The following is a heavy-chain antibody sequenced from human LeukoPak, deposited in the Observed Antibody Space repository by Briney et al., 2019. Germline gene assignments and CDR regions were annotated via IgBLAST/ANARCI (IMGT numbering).Heavy chain of an antibody. Sequence: GGSLRLSCAASGFTFSNYGMNWVRQAPGKGLEWISYISSSSSLIYYADSVEGQFTISRDNAKNSLYLQMNSLRDEDTAVYYCARVSLGYRYDNWFDPWGQGTLVTVSS. CDR2: ISSSSSLI. D-gene: IGHD5-18*01. CDR3: ARVSLGYRYDNWFDP. CDR1: GFTFSNYG. V-gene: IGHV3-48*02. J-gene: IGHJ5*02.